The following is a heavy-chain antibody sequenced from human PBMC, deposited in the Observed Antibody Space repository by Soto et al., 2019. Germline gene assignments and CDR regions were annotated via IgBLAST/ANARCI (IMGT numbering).Heavy chain of an antibody. J-gene: IGHJ4*02. CDR1: GFTFSSYW. CDR3: VKEGMAGLSSGWHYFDY. CDR2: INSDGSST. V-gene: IGHV3-74*01. Sequence: GGSLRLSCAASGFTFSSYWMHWVRQAPGKGLVWVSRINSDGSSTSYADSVKGRFTISRDNAKNTLYLQMNSLRAEDTAVYYCVKEGMAGLSSGWHYFDYWGLGTLVTVSS. D-gene: IGHD6-19*01.